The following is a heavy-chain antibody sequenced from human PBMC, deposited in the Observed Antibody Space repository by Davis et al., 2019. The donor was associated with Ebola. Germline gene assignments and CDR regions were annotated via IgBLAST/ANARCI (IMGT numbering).Heavy chain of an antibody. J-gene: IGHJ6*02. CDR2: ISWNSGSI. V-gene: IGHV3-9*01. D-gene: IGHD6-19*01. CDR3: ARDQVAGTYYYGMDV. CDR1: GFTFDDYA. Sequence: GGSLRLSCAASGFTFDDYAMHWVRQAPGKGLEWVSGISWNSGSIGYADSVKGRFTISRDNSNNLLYLQMNSLRAEDTAVYYCARDQVAGTYYYGMDVWGQGTTVTVSS.